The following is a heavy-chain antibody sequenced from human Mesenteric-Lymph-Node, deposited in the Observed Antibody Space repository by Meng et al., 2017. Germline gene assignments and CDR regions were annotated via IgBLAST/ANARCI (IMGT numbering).Heavy chain of an antibody. D-gene: IGHD6-13*01. CDR1: GYSFSNYW. V-gene: IGHV5-51*01. Sequence: GESLKISCKGSGYSFSNYWIAWVRQMPGKGLEWMGIIYPGDSDTRYSPSFQGQVTISADKSITTAYLQWSSLKASDTAMYYCAKQHRAAAGMRYFDYWGQGTLVTVSS. CDR2: IYPGDSDT. J-gene: IGHJ4*02. CDR3: AKQHRAAAGMRYFDY.